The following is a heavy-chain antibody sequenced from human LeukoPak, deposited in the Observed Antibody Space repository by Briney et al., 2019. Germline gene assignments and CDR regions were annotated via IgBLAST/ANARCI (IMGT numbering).Heavy chain of an antibody. CDR2: INPNSGGT. D-gene: IGHD2-8*01. J-gene: IGHJ5*02. CDR3: ARGSPSGCTNGVCYSSGPNWFDP. V-gene: IGHV1-2*02. Sequence: ASVKVSCKASGYTFTGYYMHWVRQAPGQGLEWMGWINPNSGGTNYAQKFQGRVAMTRGTSISTAYMELSRLRSDDTAVYYCARGSPSGCTNGVCYSSGPNWFDPWGQGTLVTVSS. CDR1: GYTFTGYY.